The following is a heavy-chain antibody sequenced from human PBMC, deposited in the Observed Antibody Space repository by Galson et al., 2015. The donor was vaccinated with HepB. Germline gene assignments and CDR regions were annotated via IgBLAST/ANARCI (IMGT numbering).Heavy chain of an antibody. D-gene: IGHD6-6*01. Sequence: SLRLSCAASGSTFSSYAMHWVRQAPGKGLEWVAVISYDGSNKYYADSVKGRFTISRDNSKNTLYLQMNSLRAEDTAVYYCARTRYSYSSSVFDYWGQGTLVTVSS. CDR3: ARTRYSYSSSVFDY. J-gene: IGHJ4*02. CDR1: GSTFSSYA. CDR2: ISYDGSNK. V-gene: IGHV3-30-3*01.